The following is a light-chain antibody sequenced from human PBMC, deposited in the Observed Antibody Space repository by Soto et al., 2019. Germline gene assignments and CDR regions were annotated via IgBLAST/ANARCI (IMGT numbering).Light chain of an antibody. CDR3: QQFNSVPFT. Sequence: DIPMTQSPSSLSASVGDRVTITCQASQDISNYLNWFQQKPGKAPKLLIYDASNLETGVPSTFSGSGSGAHFTFTISSLQPEDIATYYCQQFNSVPFTFGPGTKVDIK. V-gene: IGKV1-33*01. J-gene: IGKJ3*01. CDR1: QDISNY. CDR2: DAS.